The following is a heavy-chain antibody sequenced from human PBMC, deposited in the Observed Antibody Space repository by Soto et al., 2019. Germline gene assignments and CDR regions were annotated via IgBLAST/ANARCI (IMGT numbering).Heavy chain of an antibody. J-gene: IGHJ4*02. CDR2: IYSGGST. D-gene: IGHD2-2*01. CDR1: GFTVSSNY. Sequence: GGSLRLSCAASGFTVSSNYMSWVRQAPGKGLEWVSVIYSGGSTYYADSVKGRFTISRDNSKNTLYLQMNSLRAEDTAVYYCASVVPAARGVYFDYWGQGTLVTVSS. CDR3: ASVVPAARGVYFDY. V-gene: IGHV3-66*01.